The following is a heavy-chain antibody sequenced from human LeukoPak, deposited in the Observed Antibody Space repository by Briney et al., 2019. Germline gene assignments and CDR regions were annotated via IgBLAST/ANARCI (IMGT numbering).Heavy chain of an antibody. V-gene: IGHV3-30-3*01. CDR3: ARDDIPDY. J-gene: IGHJ4*02. Sequence: GGSLRLSCAASGFTFSSYAMHWVRQAPGKGLEWVAVISYDGSNKYYADSVKGRFTISRDNSKNTLYLQMNSLRAEDTAVYYCARDDIPDYWGQGTLATVSS. CDR2: ISYDGSNK. D-gene: IGHD2-15*01. CDR1: GFTFSSYA.